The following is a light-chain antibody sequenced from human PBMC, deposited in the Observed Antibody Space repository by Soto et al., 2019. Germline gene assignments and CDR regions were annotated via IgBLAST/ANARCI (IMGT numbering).Light chain of an antibody. V-gene: IGLV8-61*01. CDR3: VLYLGSGIWV. CDR1: SGSVSTAYY. Sequence: QAVVTQEPSFSVSPGGTVTLTCAFNSGSVSTAYYPSWYQQTPGQAPRTLVYSTNTRSSGVPDRFSGSILGNKAALTITGAQADDEAHYYCVLYLGSGIWVFGGGTQLTVL. CDR2: STN. J-gene: IGLJ3*02.